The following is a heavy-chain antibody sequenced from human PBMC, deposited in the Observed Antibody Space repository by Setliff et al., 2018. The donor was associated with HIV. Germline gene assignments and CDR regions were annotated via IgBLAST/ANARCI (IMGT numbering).Heavy chain of an antibody. D-gene: IGHD5-18*01. CDR2: ISSSSSYI. J-gene: IGHJ4*02. CDR1: GFTFSDFT. V-gene: IGHV3-21*01. Sequence: GGSLRLSCAASGFTFSDFTMNWVRQAPGEGLEWVASISSSSSYIFYADSVKGRFTISRDNSKNTLYLQMNSLRAEDTAVYYCVQLWSPGYWGQGTLVTVSS. CDR3: VQLWSPGY.